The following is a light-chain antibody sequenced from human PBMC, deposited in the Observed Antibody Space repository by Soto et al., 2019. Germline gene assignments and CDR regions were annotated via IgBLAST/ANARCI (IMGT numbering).Light chain of an antibody. CDR1: QGISNY. V-gene: IGKV1-27*01. J-gene: IGKJ5*01. CDR2: GAS. CDR3: QKYNSVPLQ. Sequence: DIQMTQSPSSLSASVGDRVTITCRASQGISNYLAWYQQTPGKVPKLLIYGASTLHSGVPSRFSGSGSGTDFTLTISSLQPEDVATYYCQKYNSVPLQFGQGTRLEIK.